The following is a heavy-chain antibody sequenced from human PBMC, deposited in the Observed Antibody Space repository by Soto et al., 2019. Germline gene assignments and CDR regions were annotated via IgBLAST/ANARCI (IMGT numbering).Heavy chain of an antibody. V-gene: IGHV3-33*01. Sequence: QVQLVESGGGVVQPGRSLRLSCAASGFTFSSYGMHWVRQAPGKGLEWVAVIWYDGSNKYYADSVKGRFTISRYNSKNTLYLQMNSLRAEDTAVYYWAREDVDTAMVFDYWGQGTLVTVSS. CDR2: IWYDGSNK. CDR3: AREDVDTAMVFDY. J-gene: IGHJ4*02. D-gene: IGHD5-18*01. CDR1: GFTFSSYG.